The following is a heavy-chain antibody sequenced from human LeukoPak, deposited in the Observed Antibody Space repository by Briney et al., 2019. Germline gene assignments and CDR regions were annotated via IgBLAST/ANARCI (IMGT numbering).Heavy chain of an antibody. D-gene: IGHD5-18*01. CDR3: ARDDTAMLNGNWFDP. Sequence: SSETLFLTCAVSGGSISSSNWWSWVRQPPGKGLEWIGEIYHSGSTNYNPSLKSRVTISVDKSKNQFSLKLSSVTAADTAVYYCARDDTAMLNGNWFDPWGQGTLVTVSS. J-gene: IGHJ5*02. CDR1: GGSISSSNW. CDR2: IYHSGST. V-gene: IGHV4-4*02.